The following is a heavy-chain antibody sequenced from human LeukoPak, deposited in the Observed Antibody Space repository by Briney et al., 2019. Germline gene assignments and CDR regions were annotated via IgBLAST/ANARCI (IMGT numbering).Heavy chain of an antibody. V-gene: IGHV3-33*01. CDR1: GFTFSSYG. J-gene: IGHJ4*02. CDR2: IWYDGSNK. D-gene: IGHD5-24*01. Sequence: GGSLRLSCAASGFTFSSYGMNWVRQAPGKGLEWVAVIWYDGSNKYYADSVKGRFTISRDNSKNTLYLQMNSLRAEDTAVYYCARARDGYRTDYFDYWGQGTLVTVSS. CDR3: ARARDGYRTDYFDY.